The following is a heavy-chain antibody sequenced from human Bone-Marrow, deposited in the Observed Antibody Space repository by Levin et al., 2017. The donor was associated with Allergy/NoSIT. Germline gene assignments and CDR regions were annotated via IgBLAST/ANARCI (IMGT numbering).Heavy chain of an antibody. CDR2: MSSSSRYI. J-gene: IGHJ3*02. CDR3: ARDLGEWGGRDEPFDI. D-gene: IGHD3-16*01. CDR1: GSSISSHS. V-gene: IGHV3-21*01. Sequence: GGSLRLFCVASGSSISSHSLNWVRQAPGRGLEWVASMSSSSRYIYYGDSVKGRFTISRDSAKNSLFLQMTRLRADDTAVYFCARDLGEWGGRDEPFDIWGRGTTVTVSS.